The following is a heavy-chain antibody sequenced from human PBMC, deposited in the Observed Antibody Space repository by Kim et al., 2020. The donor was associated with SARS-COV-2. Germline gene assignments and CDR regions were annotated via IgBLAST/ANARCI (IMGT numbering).Heavy chain of an antibody. CDR2: INHSGST. J-gene: IGHJ6*03. V-gene: IGHV4-34*01. CDR3: ARGRLQQQLVRYHMDV. D-gene: IGHD6-13*01. Sequence: SETLSLTCAVYGGSFTGYYWSWIRQPPGKGLEWIGEINHSGSTNYNPSLKSRVTISVDTSKNQFSLKLSSVTAADTAVYYCARGRLQQQLVRYHMDVWGKGTTVTLS. CDR1: GGSFTGYY.